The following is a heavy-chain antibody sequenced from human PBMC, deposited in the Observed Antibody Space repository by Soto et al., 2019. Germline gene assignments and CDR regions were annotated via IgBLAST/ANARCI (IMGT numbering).Heavy chain of an antibody. J-gene: IGHJ4*02. CDR3: ARGVDMRVII. CDR1: GGSISNYY. V-gene: IGHV4-59*01. CDR2: IYYSGST. D-gene: IGHD3-22*01. Sequence: SETLSLTCTVSGGSISNYYWNWIRQPPGKGLEWIGYIYYSGSTNYNPSLKGRVTISVDTSKNQFSLKLSSVTAADTAVYYCARGVDMRVIIWGQGTLVTVS.